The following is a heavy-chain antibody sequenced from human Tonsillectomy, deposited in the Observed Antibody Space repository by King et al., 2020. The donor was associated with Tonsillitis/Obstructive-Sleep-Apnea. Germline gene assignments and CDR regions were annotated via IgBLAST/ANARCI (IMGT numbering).Heavy chain of an antibody. J-gene: IGHJ5*02. CDR3: ARVAGCIGDICYSWFDP. Sequence: QLQESGPGLVKPSETLSLTCNVSGGSIYSDYWSWIRQPPGKGLEWIGHIFNTGTATYNASLKSRVTIPVETSKNQFSLKLSSVTPADTAVYYCARVAGCIGDICYSWFDPWGQGTPVTVSS. D-gene: IGHD2-8*02. CDR1: GGSIYSDY. V-gene: IGHV4-59*01. CDR2: IFNTGTA.